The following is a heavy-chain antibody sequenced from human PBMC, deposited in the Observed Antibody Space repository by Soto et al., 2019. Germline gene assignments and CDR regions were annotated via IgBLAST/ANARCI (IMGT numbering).Heavy chain of an antibody. CDR2: ISPIFGTT. Sequence: QVQLVQSGAEVKKPGSSVKISCKASGGTFSAYTLSWVRQAPGQGLEWMGGISPIFGTTKYTQKFQGRVTITADEYTGTAHLELSSPRSYDKAVYFRANNWGGGPYSEGYNRLDPWGQGTRVTVSS. J-gene: IGHJ5*02. V-gene: IGHV1-69*01. CDR1: GGTFSAYT. D-gene: IGHD7-27*01. CDR3: ANNWGGGPYSEGYNRLDP.